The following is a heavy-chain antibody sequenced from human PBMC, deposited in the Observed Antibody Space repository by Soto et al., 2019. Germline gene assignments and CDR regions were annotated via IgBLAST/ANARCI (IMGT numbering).Heavy chain of an antibody. CDR2: IIPVLGTP. Sequence: GASVKVSCKASGGTFRRYVINWVRQAPGQGLEWVGGIIPVLGTPSYAQKFQGRVSITADESTRTAYMELNSLRSEDTAVYYCGRSYSSSWYSGYWGQGTLVTVSS. CDR1: GGTFRRYV. D-gene: IGHD6-13*01. CDR3: GRSYSSSWYSGY. V-gene: IGHV1-69*13. J-gene: IGHJ4*02.